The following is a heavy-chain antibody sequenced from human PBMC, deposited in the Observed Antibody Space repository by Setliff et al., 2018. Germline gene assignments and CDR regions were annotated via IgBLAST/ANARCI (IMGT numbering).Heavy chain of an antibody. D-gene: IGHD3-10*01. CDR2: IXXXXXX. Sequence: PSETLSLTCAVYGESFSGYFWSWVRQTPEKGLEWIGEIXXXXXXXYNPXXKSRVTISIDTSKNQFSLKVNSVTAADTAVYFCARVLVLGYNWFDPWGQGTLVTVSS. J-gene: IGHJ5*02. V-gene: IGHV4-34*01. CDR1: GESFSGYF. CDR3: ARVLVLGYNWFDP.